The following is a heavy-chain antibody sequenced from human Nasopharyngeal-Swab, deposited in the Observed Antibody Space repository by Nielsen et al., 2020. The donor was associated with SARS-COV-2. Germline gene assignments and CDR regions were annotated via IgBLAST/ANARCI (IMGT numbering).Heavy chain of an antibody. D-gene: IGHD4-17*01. CDR3: AREFKGYGDSFDP. CDR2: IYYSGST. V-gene: IGHV4-39*07. J-gene: IGHJ5*02. Sequence: WIRQPPGKGLEWIGSIYYSGSTYYNPSLKSRVTISVDTSKNQFSLKLSSVTAADTAVYYCAREFKGYGDSFDPWGQGTLVTVSS.